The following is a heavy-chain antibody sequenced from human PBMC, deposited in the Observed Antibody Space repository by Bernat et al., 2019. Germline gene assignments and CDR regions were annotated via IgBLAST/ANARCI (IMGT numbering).Heavy chain of an antibody. D-gene: IGHD3-22*01. CDR3: ARGRDSSGYYSAVDY. Sequence: QVQLQESGPGLVKPSQTLSLTCTVSGGSISSGDYYWSWIRQHPGKGLECIGYIYYSGSTYYNQSLKSRVTISVDTSKNQFSLRLSSVTAADTAVYYCARGRDSSGYYSAVDYWGQGTLVTVSS. CDR1: GGSISSGDYY. J-gene: IGHJ4*02. V-gene: IGHV4-30-4*01. CDR2: IYYSGST.